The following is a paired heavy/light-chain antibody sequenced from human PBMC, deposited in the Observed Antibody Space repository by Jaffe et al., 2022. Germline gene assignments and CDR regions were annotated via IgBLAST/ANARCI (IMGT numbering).Light chain of an antibody. V-gene: IGKV1-8*01. CDR3: QQYYSYLIT. Sequence: AIRMTQSPSSLSASTGDRVTITCRASQGISSYLAWYQQKPGKAPKLLIYAASTLQSGVPSRFSGSGSGTDFTLTISCLQSEDFATYYCQQYYSYLITFGQGTRLEIK. CDR2: AAS. J-gene: IGKJ5*01. CDR1: QGISSY.
Heavy chain of an antibody. CDR1: GGSISSSSYY. CDR3: ARLEEAVVVVAANRPFQH. D-gene: IGHD2-15*01. J-gene: IGHJ1*01. V-gene: IGHV4-39*01. CDR2: IYYSGST. Sequence: QLQLQESGPGLVKPSETLSLTCTVSGGSISSSSYYWGWIRQPPGKGLEWIGSIYYSGSTYYNPSLKSRVTISVDTSKNQFSLKLSSVTAADTAVYYCARLEEAVVVVAANRPFQHWGQGTLVTVSS.